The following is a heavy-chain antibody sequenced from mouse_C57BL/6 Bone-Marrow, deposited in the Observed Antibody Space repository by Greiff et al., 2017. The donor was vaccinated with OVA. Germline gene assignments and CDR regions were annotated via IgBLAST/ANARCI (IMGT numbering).Heavy chain of an antibody. V-gene: IGHV5-12*01. CDR2: ISNGGGST. J-gene: IGHJ4*01. Sequence: EVNVVESGGGLVQPGGSLKLSCAASGFTFSDYYMYWVRQTPEKRLEWVAYISNGGGSTYYPDTVKGRFTISRDNAKNTLYLQMSRLKSEDTAMYYCARAGVKAMDYWGQGTSVTVSS. CDR3: ARAGVKAMDY. CDR1: GFTFSDYY. D-gene: IGHD2-2*01.